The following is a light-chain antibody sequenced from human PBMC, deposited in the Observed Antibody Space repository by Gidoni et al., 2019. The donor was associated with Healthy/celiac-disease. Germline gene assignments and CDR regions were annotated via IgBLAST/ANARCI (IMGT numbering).Light chain of an antibody. CDR3: CSYAGSWV. V-gene: IGLV2-11*01. CDR1: SSDVGGYNY. CDR2: DVS. J-gene: IGLJ3*02. Sequence: QSARTQPRSVSGSPGQAVTISCTGTSSDVGGYNYVSWYQQHPGKAPKLMIYDVSKRPSGVPDRFSGSPSGTTASLTISGLQAEDEADYSCCSYAGSWVFGGGTKLTVL.